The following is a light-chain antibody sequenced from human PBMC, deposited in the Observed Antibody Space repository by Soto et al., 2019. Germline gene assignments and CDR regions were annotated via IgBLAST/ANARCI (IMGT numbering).Light chain of an antibody. CDR3: QRYGTSLPLT. J-gene: IGKJ4*01. Sequence: EIVLTQSPGTLSLSPGDRATLSCRASQSVSSNYLAWYQQKPGQAPRLLIYGASSRATGIPDRVSGSGSGTDFTLTISRLEPEDFAVYYCQRYGTSLPLTVGGGTKVDIK. CDR2: GAS. V-gene: IGKV3-20*01. CDR1: QSVSSNY.